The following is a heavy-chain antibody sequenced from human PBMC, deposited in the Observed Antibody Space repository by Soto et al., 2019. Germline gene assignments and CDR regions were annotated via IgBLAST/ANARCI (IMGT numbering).Heavy chain of an antibody. CDR1: GFTFSSYA. Sequence: PGGSLRLSCAASGFTFSSYAMHWVRQAPGKGLEWVAVISYDGSNKYYADSVKGRFTISRDNSKNTLYLQMNSLRAEDTAVYYCARKGYCSGGSCYSNYYYGMDVWGQGTTVTAP. CDR3: ARKGYCSGGSCYSNYYYGMDV. V-gene: IGHV3-30-3*01. CDR2: ISYDGSNK. J-gene: IGHJ6*02. D-gene: IGHD2-15*01.